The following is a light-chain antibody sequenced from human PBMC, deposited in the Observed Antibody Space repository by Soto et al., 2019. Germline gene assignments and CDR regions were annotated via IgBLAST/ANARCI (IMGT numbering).Light chain of an antibody. Sequence: EIELMQSPGTLSLSPGERATLSCRASQSVSSSYLAWYQQKPGQAPRLLIYGASSRATGIPDRFSGSGSGTDFTLTISRLEPEDFAVYYCQQYGSSPEWTFGQGTKVEIK. J-gene: IGKJ1*01. V-gene: IGKV3-20*01. CDR2: GAS. CDR3: QQYGSSPEWT. CDR1: QSVSSSY.